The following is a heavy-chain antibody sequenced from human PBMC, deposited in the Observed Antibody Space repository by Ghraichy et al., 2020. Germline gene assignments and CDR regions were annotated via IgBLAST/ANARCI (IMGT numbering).Heavy chain of an antibody. J-gene: IGHJ5*02. CDR2: IYWDDDK. V-gene: IGHV2-5*02. Sequence: SGPTLVKPTQTLTLTCTFSGFSLSTSGVGVGWIRQPPGKALEWLALIYWDDDKRYSPSLKSRLTITKDTSKNQVVLTMTNMDPVDTATYYCAHVTQLWSGSAWFDPWGQGTLVTVSS. D-gene: IGHD5-18*01. CDR3: AHVTQLWSGSAWFDP. CDR1: GFSLSTSGVG.